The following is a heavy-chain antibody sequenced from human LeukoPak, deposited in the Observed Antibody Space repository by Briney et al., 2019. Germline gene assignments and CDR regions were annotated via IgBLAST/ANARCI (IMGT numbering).Heavy chain of an antibody. CDR2: ISGSGGST. Sequence: GGSLRLSCAASGFTFSSYSMSWVRQAPGKGLEWVSAISGSGGSTYYADSVKGRFTISRDNSKNTLYLQMNSLRAEDTAVYYCAKDRYYYDSSGYYYDYWGQGTLVTVSS. D-gene: IGHD3-22*01. CDR1: GFTFSSYS. V-gene: IGHV3-23*01. CDR3: AKDRYYYDSSGYYYDY. J-gene: IGHJ4*02.